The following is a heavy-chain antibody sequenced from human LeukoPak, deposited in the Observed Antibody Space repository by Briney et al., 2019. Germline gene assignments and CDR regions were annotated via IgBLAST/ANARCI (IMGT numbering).Heavy chain of an antibody. CDR3: ARDRPYGSGSYPIDY. CDR2: TYFRSRWFN. V-gene: IGHV6-1*01. J-gene: IGHJ4*02. Sequence: SQTLSLTCAISGDSVSSNSAAWNWIRRSPSRGLEWLGRTYFRSRWFNDYAVSVKSRITFNPDTSKNQFTLQLNSVTPEDTAVYYCARDRPYGSGSYPIDYWGQGTLVTVSS. D-gene: IGHD3-10*01. CDR1: GDSVSSNSAA.